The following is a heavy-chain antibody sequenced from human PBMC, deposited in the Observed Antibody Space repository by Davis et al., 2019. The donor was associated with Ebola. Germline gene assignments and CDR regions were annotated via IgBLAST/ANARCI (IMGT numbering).Heavy chain of an antibody. V-gene: IGHV3-15*01. Sequence: GGSLRLSCAASRFTFSDGWMSWVRQAPGKGLEWVGRIRSITDGGTTDYAAPVKGRFIISRDDSKNMLYLQMNSLKTEDTAVYYCTCRSFDYWGQGTLVTVSS. J-gene: IGHJ4*02. CDR3: TCRSFDY. D-gene: IGHD3-10*01. CDR1: RFTFSDGW. CDR2: IRSITDGGTT.